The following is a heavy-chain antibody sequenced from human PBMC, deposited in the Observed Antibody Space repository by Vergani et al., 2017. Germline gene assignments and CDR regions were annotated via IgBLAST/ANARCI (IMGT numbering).Heavy chain of an antibody. J-gene: IGHJ4*02. D-gene: IGHD5-12*01. Sequence: VQLVQSGAEVKKPGESLKISCKGSGYSFTGYYMHWVRQAPGQGLEWMGWINPNSGGTNYAQKFQGRVTMTRDTSISTAYMELSRLRSDDTAVYYCARDLYSGYAYWGQGTLVTVSS. V-gene: IGHV1-2*02. CDR1: GYSFTGYY. CDR2: INPNSGGT. CDR3: ARDLYSGYAY.